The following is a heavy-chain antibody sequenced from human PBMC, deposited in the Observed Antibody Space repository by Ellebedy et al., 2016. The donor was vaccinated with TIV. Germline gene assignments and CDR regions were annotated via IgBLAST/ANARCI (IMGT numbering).Heavy chain of an antibody. Sequence: MPSETLSLTCTVSGGSISSYYWSWIRQPAGKGLEWLGRIYTSGSTNYNPSLKIRVTMSVDTSKNQFSLKLSSVTAADTAVYYCAGGYSSGWTDYWGQGTLVTVSS. CDR3: AGGYSSGWTDY. CDR2: IYTSGST. V-gene: IGHV4-4*07. D-gene: IGHD6-19*01. CDR1: GGSISSYY. J-gene: IGHJ4*02.